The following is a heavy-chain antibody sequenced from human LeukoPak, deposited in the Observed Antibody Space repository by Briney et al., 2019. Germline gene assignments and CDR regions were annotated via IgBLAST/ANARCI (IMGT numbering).Heavy chain of an antibody. CDR1: GGSVSGYY. J-gene: IGHJ4*02. Sequence: SETLSLTCTVSGGSVSGYYWSWIRRPPGRGLEWIGYIFYSGTTLYSPSLKSRVTMSVDTSENQFSLKLSSLTAADTAVYYCARHDVVPVIRRGFDFWGQGILVTVSS. CDR3: ARHDVVPVIRRGFDF. CDR2: IFYSGTT. D-gene: IGHD2-21*02. V-gene: IGHV4-59*08.